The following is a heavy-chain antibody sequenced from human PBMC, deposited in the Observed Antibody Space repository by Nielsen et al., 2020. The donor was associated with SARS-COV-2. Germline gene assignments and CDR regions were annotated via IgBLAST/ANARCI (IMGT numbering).Heavy chain of an antibody. V-gene: IGHV3-74*01. J-gene: IGHJ4*02. CDR1: GFTFSRYG. CDR2: INSDGKRT. CDR3: ARLRDDGYYFDTGPYDY. Sequence: GGSLRLSCAASGFTFSRYGMNWVRQVPGKGLAWVSHINSDGKRTTYADSVKGQFTISRDNAKNTVYLQMNSLRAEDTAVYYCARLRDDGYYFDTGPYDYWGQGSPVTVSS. D-gene: IGHD2/OR15-2a*01.